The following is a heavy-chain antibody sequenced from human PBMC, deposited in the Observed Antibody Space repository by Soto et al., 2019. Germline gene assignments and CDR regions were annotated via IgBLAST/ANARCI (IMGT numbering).Heavy chain of an antibody. CDR2: IYYSGST. V-gene: IGHV4-30-4*01. Sequence: PSETLSLTCPVSGGSISSGDYYWSWIRQPPGKGLEWIGYIYYSGSTYYNPSLKSRVTISVDRSKNQFSLKLSSVTAADTAVYYCARASVDTAIIDYWGQGTLVTVSS. CDR1: GGSISSGDYY. CDR3: ARASVDTAIIDY. D-gene: IGHD5-18*01. J-gene: IGHJ4*02.